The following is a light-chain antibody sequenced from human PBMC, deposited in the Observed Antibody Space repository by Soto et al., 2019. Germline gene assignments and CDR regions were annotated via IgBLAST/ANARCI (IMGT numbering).Light chain of an antibody. J-gene: IGKJ1*01. Sequence: EIVMTQSPATLSVSPGERATLSCRASQSVSSKLAWYQQKPGQGPRLLIYGASTRATGIPARFSGSGSGTEFTLTISSPQSEDFAVYYCPHYSTWLWTFCQGTKVEIK. CDR3: PHYSTWLWT. V-gene: IGKV3-15*01. CDR2: GAS. CDR1: QSVSSK.